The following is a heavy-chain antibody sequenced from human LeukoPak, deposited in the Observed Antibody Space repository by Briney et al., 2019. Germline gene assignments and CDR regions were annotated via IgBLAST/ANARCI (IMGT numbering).Heavy chain of an antibody. Sequence: GASVKVSCKASGYTFSSYGLSWVRQAPGQGLEWMRWISGFRGNTNYAQKFRGRVTMTTDTSTTTAYMELRSLNSDDTAVYYCARDFFSYDGTENNYEDTFDIWGQGTMVTVSS. CDR2: ISGFRGNT. CDR3: ARDFFSYDGTENNYEDTFDI. J-gene: IGHJ3*02. D-gene: IGHD3-22*01. V-gene: IGHV1-18*01. CDR1: GYTFSSYG.